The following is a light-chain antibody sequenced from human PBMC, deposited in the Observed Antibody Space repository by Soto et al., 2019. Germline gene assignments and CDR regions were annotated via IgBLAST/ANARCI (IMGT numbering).Light chain of an antibody. Sequence: EIVLTQSPATLSLSPGERATLSCGASQTVGSTYFAWFQQKPGLAPRLLFYGASSRAAGIPHRFSGSESGTDFTLTISKLEPEDFAVCYCQHYGKSAWTFGQGTKVEIK. CDR2: GAS. CDR1: QTVGSTY. J-gene: IGKJ1*01. V-gene: IGKV3D-20*01. CDR3: QHYGKSAWT.